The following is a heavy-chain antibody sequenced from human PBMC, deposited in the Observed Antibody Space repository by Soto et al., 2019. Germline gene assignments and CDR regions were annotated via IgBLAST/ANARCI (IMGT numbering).Heavy chain of an antibody. D-gene: IGHD1-26*01. Sequence: ASVKVSCKASGYTFTVYYMHWVRQAPGQGLEWVGWINPKSGGIMYPRKVQGRVTMTWDTSISTAYMALTRLRADDTDVYDCVRDMAKGGGSAGFDYWGQGTLVTVSS. CDR1: GYTFTVYY. J-gene: IGHJ4*02. V-gene: IGHV1-2*02. CDR3: VRDMAKGGGSAGFDY. CDR2: INPKSGGI.